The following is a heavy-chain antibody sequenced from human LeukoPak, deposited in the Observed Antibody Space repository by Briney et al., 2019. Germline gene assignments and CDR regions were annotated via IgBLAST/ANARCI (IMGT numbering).Heavy chain of an antibody. Sequence: PGGSLRLSCAATGLTFSSSWMSWVRQAPGKGLEWVANIKKDGSEKYYVDSVKGRFTISRDNAKNSLYLQMNSLRADDTAVYHCARQETSSYNGAFDIWGQGTMVTVSS. J-gene: IGHJ3*02. D-gene: IGHD1-26*01. CDR3: ARQETSSYNGAFDI. CDR1: GLTFSSSW. CDR2: IKKDGSEK. V-gene: IGHV3-7*01.